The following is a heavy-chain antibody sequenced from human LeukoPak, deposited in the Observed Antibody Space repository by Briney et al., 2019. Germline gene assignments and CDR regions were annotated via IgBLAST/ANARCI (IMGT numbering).Heavy chain of an antibody. CDR1: GFAFSSYS. CDR3: ARGNRGLSPDY. V-gene: IGHV3-48*02. J-gene: IGHJ4*02. D-gene: IGHD1-14*01. Sequence: GGSLGLSCAASGFAFSSYSMNWVRQAPGKGLEWVSYIGTSSSPKYYADSVKGRFTISRDNDKNSIYLQMDSLRDEDTAVYYCARGNRGLSPDYWGQGTLVTVSS. CDR2: IGTSSSPK.